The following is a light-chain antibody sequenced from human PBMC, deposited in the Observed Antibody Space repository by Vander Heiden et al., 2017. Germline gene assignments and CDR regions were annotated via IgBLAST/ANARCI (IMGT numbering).Light chain of an antibody. CDR3: QAQDSSSDQWV. V-gene: IGLV3-21*02. J-gene: IGLJ2*01. CDR1: NLGSKS. Sequence: YVPTLPPSGTGAPGQTASITCGGNNLGSKSVLWYQQKPGPAPVRCCFVDSDRPSGIPERFSGSNSGTTATLNTTRVEAGDEADDDSQAQDSSSDQWVFGGGTKLTVL. CDR2: VDS.